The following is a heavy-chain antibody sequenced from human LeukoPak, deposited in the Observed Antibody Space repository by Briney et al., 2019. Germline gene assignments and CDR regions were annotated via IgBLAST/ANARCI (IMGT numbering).Heavy chain of an antibody. J-gene: IGHJ4*02. CDR1: GGSISSGDYY. V-gene: IGHV4-30-4*01. CDR3: ASRNITGTTSGFDY. D-gene: IGHD1-7*01. CDR2: IYYSGST. Sequence: SQTLSLTCTVSGGSISSGDYYWSWIRRPPGKGLEWIGYIYYSGSTYYNPSLKSRVTISVDTSKNQFSLKLSSVTAADTAVYYCASRNITGTTSGFDYWGQGTLVTVSS.